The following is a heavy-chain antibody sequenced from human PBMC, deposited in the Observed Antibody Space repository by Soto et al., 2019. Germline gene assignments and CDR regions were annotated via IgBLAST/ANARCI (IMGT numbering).Heavy chain of an antibody. CDR3: SIGSWSAETFDV. Sequence: QVHLIQSGAEVKKPGSSVKVSCKAAGGTLNTYTLFWVRQAPGHGLEWMGRIIPMLTVTNSAQKFQGRLTLTADKSTGTSFMELTSLRSDDTAVYYCSIGSWSAETFDVWGQGTMVTVSS. D-gene: IGHD2-2*01. J-gene: IGHJ3*01. CDR2: IIPMLTVT. CDR1: GGTLNTYT. V-gene: IGHV1-69*02.